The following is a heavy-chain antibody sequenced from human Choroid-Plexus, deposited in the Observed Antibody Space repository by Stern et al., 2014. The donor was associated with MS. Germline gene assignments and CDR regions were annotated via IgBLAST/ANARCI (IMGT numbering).Heavy chain of an antibody. Sequence: VQLEESGGGVVPPGRPLRLSCAASGFSFSSFGMHWVRQAPGKGLEWVALISYDGSKDYADSVKGRFAISRDNSKNTLYLQMNSLRAEDTAVYYCAKDRQYWTFFFDFWGQGSLVTVSS. CDR2: ISYDGSK. CDR3: AKDRQYWTFFFDF. CDR1: GFSFSSFG. J-gene: IGHJ4*02. D-gene: IGHD2-8*02. V-gene: IGHV3-30*18.